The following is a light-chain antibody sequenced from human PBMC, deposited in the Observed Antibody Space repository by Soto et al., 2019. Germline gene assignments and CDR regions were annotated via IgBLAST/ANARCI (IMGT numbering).Light chain of an antibody. CDR2: EVN. V-gene: IGLV2-8*01. J-gene: IGLJ2*01. Sequence: QSALTQPPSASGSPGQSVTFSCTGTSSDIGAYVSWYQHHPGKAPKLVISEVNKRPSGVPDRFSGSKSGNTASLTVSGLQAEDEADYYCGSYAGNNIFFFGGGTKLTVL. CDR1: SSDIGAY. CDR3: GSYAGNNIFF.